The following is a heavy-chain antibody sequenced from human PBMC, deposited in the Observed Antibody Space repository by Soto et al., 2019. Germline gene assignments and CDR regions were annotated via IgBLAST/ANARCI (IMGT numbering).Heavy chain of an antibody. CDR3: ARDRAVAGIYNYYGMDV. CDR1: GGTFSSYA. D-gene: IGHD6-19*01. CDR2: IIPIFGTA. Sequence: QVQLVQSGAEVKKPGSSVKVSCKASGGTFSSYAISWVRQAPGQGLEWMGGIIPIFGTANYAQKFQGRVTITADESNSTAYMELSSLRSEDTAVYYCARDRAVAGIYNYYGMDVWGQGTTVTVSS. V-gene: IGHV1-69*12. J-gene: IGHJ6*02.